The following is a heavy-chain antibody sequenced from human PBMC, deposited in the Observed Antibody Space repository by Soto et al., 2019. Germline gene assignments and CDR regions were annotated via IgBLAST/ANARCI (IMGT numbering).Heavy chain of an antibody. V-gene: IGHV1-8*01. CDR2: MNPNSGNT. J-gene: IGHJ4*02. CDR1: GYTFTSYD. CDR3: ASSSVVDATPNFDY. Sequence: ASVKVSCKASGYTFTSYDINWVRQATGQGLEWMGWMNPNSGNTGYAQKFQGRVTMTRNTSISTAYMELSSLRSEDTAVYYCASSSVVDATPNFDYWGQGTLVTVSS. D-gene: IGHD2-15*01.